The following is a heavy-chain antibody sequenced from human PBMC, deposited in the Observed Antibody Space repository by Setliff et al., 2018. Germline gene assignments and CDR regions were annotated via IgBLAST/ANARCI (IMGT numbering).Heavy chain of an antibody. Sequence: ASVKVSCKASGYTFIGHYMHWVRQAPGEGLEWMGWINPNNGETKFAQKFQGRVTLARDTSLKTHYMELSNLTSDDTAIYYCARDFIWGGLTGPDYWGQGTLGTVPQ. D-gene: IGHD3-9*01. V-gene: IGHV1-2*02. CDR2: INPNNGET. CDR3: ARDFIWGGLTGPDY. J-gene: IGHJ4*02. CDR1: GYTFIGHY.